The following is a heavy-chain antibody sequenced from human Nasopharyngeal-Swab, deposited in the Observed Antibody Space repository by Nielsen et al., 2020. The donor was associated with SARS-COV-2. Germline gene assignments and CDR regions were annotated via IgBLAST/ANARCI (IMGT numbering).Heavy chain of an antibody. CDR3: ARDWRQLVSYYFDY. CDR2: ISYDGSNK. CDR1: GFTFLSSA. V-gene: IGHV3-30-3*01. D-gene: IGHD6-13*01. Sequence: SLKISCAASGFTFLSSAMHWFRQAPGKGLECVAVISYDGSNKYYADSVKGRFTISRDNSKNTLYLQMNSLRAEDTAVYYCARDWRQLVSYYFDYWGQGTLVTVSS. J-gene: IGHJ4*02.